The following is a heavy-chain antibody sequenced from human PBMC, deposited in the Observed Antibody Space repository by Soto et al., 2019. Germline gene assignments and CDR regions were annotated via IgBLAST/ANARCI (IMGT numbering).Heavy chain of an antibody. D-gene: IGHD6-13*01. Sequence: SETLSLTCTVSGGSISSSIYYWGWIRHPPGNGLEWIGSIYYSGSTYYNPSLESRVTISVDTSKNQFSLKLSSVTAEDTAVYYCARQRYSSSWYLHYYYGMDVWGQGTTVTF. V-gene: IGHV4-39*01. J-gene: IGHJ6*02. CDR1: GGSISSSIYY. CDR3: ARQRYSSSWYLHYYYGMDV. CDR2: IYYSGST.